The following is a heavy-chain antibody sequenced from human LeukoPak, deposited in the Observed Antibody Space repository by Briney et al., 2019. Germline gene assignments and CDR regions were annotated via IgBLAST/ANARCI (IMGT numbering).Heavy chain of an antibody. V-gene: IGHV3-74*01. CDR1: GFSLSGHW. CDR2: NKYDGSES. Sequence: GGSLRLSCAASGFSLSGHWMHWFRQPPGKGLAWVSRNKYDGSESYYADSVKGRFTISRDNAKNTLYLQMNSLRVEDTAVYYCAKSDWFDPWGQGTLVTVSS. CDR3: AKSDWFDP. J-gene: IGHJ5*02.